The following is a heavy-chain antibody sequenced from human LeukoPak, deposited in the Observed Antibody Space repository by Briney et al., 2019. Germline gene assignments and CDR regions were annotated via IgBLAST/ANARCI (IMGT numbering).Heavy chain of an antibody. J-gene: IGHJ4*02. CDR3: AKMGFNIRWLGIDY. Sequence: GGSLRLSCAASGFTFNTYGMHWVRQAPGRGLEWVAFIRYDGSNKYYADSVKGRFTISRDNSKNTLYLQMNSLRAEDTAVYYCAKMGFNIRWLGIDYWGQGTLVTVSS. CDR2: IRYDGSNK. D-gene: IGHD2-15*01. CDR1: GFTFNTYG. V-gene: IGHV3-30*02.